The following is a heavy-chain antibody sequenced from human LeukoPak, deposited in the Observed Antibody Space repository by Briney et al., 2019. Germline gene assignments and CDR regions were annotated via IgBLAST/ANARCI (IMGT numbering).Heavy chain of an antibody. D-gene: IGHD2-15*01. Sequence: GGSLRLSCAASGFTFSSYWMSWVRQAPGKGLEWVSYISSSGSTIYYADSVKGRFTISRDNAKNSLYLQMNSLRAEDTAVYYCAGTCSGGSCYSEGWRDWGQGTLVTVSS. CDR1: GFTFSSYW. J-gene: IGHJ4*02. V-gene: IGHV3-48*04. CDR2: ISSSGSTI. CDR3: AGTCSGGSCYSEGWRD.